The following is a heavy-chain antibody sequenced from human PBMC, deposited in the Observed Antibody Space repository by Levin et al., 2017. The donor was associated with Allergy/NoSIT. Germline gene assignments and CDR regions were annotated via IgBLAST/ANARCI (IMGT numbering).Heavy chain of an antibody. V-gene: IGHV4-34*01. CDR1: GGSFSGYY. Sequence: PSETLSLTCAVYGGSFSGYYWSWIRQPPGKGLEWIGEINHSGSTNYNPSLKSRVTISVDTSKNQFSLKLSSVTAADTAVYYCARGLVTNYYGSGSSPRTHYFDYWGQGTLVTVSS. D-gene: IGHD3-10*01. CDR2: INHSGST. J-gene: IGHJ4*02. CDR3: ARGLVTNYYGSGSSPRTHYFDY.